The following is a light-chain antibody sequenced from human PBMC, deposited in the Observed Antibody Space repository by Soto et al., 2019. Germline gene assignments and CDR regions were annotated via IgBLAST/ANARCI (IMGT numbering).Light chain of an antibody. V-gene: IGLV1-40*01. CDR3: QSYDSSLSAWV. J-gene: IGLJ3*02. CDR1: SSNIAGNM. Sequence: QSVLTQPPSASGTPGQRVTMLCSGSSSNIAGNMVNWYQHIPGSAPKLLIYGNTNRPSGVPDRFSGSKSGTSASLAITGLQAEDEAYYYCQSYDSSLSAWVFGGGTKLTVL. CDR2: GNT.